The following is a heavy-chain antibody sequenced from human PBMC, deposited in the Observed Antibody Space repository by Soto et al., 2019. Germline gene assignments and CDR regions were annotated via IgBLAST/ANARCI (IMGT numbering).Heavy chain of an antibody. J-gene: IGHJ6*01. CDR2: INYSGDT. CDR3: ARVSLQYYGVDV. Sequence: SETLSLTCAVYGESFTGYYWTWIRQPPGEGLEWIGEINYSGDTNYNPSLKSRVTTSLDTSKNQISLNLTSVTVADTAVYYCARVSLQYYGVDVWGQGTTVTVSS. V-gene: IGHV4-34*01. CDR1: GESFTGYY.